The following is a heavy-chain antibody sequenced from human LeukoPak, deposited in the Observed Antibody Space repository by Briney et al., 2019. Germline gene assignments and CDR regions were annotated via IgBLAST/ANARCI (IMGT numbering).Heavy chain of an antibody. CDR2: IRYDGSNK. J-gene: IGHJ1*01. CDR1: GFTFDDYG. D-gene: IGHD3-3*01. V-gene: IGHV3-30*02. CDR3: AKGYYDFWSGYYPLRH. Sequence: PGGSLRLSCAASGFTFDDYGMHWVRQAPGKGLEWVAFIRYDGSNKYYADSVKGRFTISRDNSKNTLYLQMNSLRAEDTAVYYCAKGYYDFWSGYYPLRHWGQGTLVTVSS.